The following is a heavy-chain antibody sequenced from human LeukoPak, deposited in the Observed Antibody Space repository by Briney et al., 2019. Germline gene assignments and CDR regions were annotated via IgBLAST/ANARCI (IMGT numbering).Heavy chain of an antibody. CDR3: AKAGTTGIHHWFDP. D-gene: IGHD1-1*01. CDR2: IYHSGGS. V-gene: IGHV4-38-2*01. CDR1: GYSISNDYY. Sequence: PSETLSLTCVVPGYSISNDYYWGWTRQPPGKGLEWIGNIYHSGGSYYNPSLKSRVTILVDTSKNQFSLKLSSVTAADTAVYYCAKAGTTGIHHWFDPWGQGNLVTVSS. J-gene: IGHJ5*02.